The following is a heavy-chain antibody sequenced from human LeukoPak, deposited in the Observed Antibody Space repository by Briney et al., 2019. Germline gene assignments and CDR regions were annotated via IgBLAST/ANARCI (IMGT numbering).Heavy chain of an antibody. J-gene: IGHJ4*02. D-gene: IGHD3-22*01. V-gene: IGHV4-39*07. CDR3: ARGPHQNYYDSSGYYFFDY. CDR1: GGSISSYY. CDR2: IYYSGST. Sequence: PSETLSLTCTVSGGSISSYYWGWIRQPPGKGLEWIGSIYYSGSTYYNPSLKSRVTISVDTSKNQFSLKLSSVTAADTAVYYCARGPHQNYYDSSGYYFFDYWGQGTLVTVSS.